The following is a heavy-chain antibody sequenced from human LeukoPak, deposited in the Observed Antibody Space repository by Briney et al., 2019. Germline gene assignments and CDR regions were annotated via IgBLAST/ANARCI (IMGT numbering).Heavy chain of an antibody. Sequence: GGSLRLSCTASGFTFNDYSMSWVRQAPGAGLEWVSAISPAGDSTTDADSVKGRFTISRDNSKSTLYLQMNGLTAEDTALYYCARRLVTAGITDFFDSWGQGTLVSVSS. V-gene: IGHV3-23*01. CDR2: ISPAGDST. D-gene: IGHD2-2*01. CDR1: GFTFNDYS. J-gene: IGHJ4*02. CDR3: ARRLVTAGITDFFDS.